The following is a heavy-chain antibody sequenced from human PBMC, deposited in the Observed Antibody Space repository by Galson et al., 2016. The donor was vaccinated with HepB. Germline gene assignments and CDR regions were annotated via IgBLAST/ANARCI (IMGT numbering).Heavy chain of an antibody. D-gene: IGHD2-2*01. CDR2: IYPGDSDT. CDR3: ARTRYCSSTTCRTPHLPCDY. V-gene: IGHV5-51*01. Sequence: QSGAEVKKPGESLKISCKGSGYSFTSYWIGWVRQMAGKGLEWMGIIYPGDSDTRYSPSFQGQVTISADKSISTAYLQWSSLKASDTAMYYCARTRYCSSTTCRTPHLPCDYWGQGTLVTVSS. J-gene: IGHJ4*02. CDR1: GYSFTSYW.